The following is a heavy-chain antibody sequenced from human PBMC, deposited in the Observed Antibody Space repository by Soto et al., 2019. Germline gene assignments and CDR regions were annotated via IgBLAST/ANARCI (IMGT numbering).Heavy chain of an antibody. J-gene: IGHJ4*02. D-gene: IGHD2-15*01. CDR3: ASGLVPSAKGGTRY. Sequence: EVQLVESGGGLVQPGGSLRLSCAASGFTLNNYNMNWVRQAPGKGLESISFITSSNTIYYADSVKRAFTISRDNAKNSRYLQMNSLRDEDTAVYYWASGLVPSAKGGTRYWGQGTLVTVSS. CDR1: GFTLNNYN. V-gene: IGHV3-48*02. CDR2: ITSSNTI.